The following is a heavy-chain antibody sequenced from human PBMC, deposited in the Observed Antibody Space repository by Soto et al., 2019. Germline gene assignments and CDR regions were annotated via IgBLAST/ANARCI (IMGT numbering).Heavy chain of an antibody. J-gene: IGHJ5*02. CDR3: ARDRIAVAVANNWFDP. CDR2: ISPYNGTA. CDR1: GYTFTTHG. Sequence: SVKVSCKASGYTFTTHGISWVRQAPGQGLEWMGWISPYNGTANYAQKFQGRVTITADESTSTAYMELSSLRSEDTAVYYCARDRIAVAVANNWFDPWGQGALVTVSS. V-gene: IGHV1-69*13. D-gene: IGHD6-19*01.